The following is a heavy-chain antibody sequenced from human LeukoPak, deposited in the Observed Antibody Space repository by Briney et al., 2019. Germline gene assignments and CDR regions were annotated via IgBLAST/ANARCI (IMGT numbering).Heavy chain of an antibody. Sequence: SGGSLRLSCAASGFTFSSYGMHWVRQAPGKGLEWVASIRFDGSNNYYADSVKGRFTISRDNSRNTLYLQMNSLRPEDTALYYRGSIWYVGLNPVSWGRGNGVRVFLGSAFGWG. J-gene: IGHJ6*03. V-gene: IGHV3-30*02. CDR3: GSIWYVGLNPVSWGRGNGVRVFLGSAFG. D-gene: IGHD3-16*01. CDR1: GFTFSSYG. CDR2: IRFDGSNN.